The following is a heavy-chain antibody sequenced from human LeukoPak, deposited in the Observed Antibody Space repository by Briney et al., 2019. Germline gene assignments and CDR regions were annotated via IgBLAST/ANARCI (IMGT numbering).Heavy chain of an antibody. D-gene: IGHD3-10*01. J-gene: IGHJ4*02. Sequence: GASVKVSCKASGYTFTGYYMHWVRQAPGQGLEWMGWINPNSGGTNYAQKFQGRVTMTRDTSISTAYMELSRLRSDDTAVYYCARAAGYYGSGSYYFDYWGQGTLVTVSS. CDR1: GYTFTGYY. V-gene: IGHV1-2*02. CDR3: ARAAGYYGSGSYYFDY. CDR2: INPNSGGT.